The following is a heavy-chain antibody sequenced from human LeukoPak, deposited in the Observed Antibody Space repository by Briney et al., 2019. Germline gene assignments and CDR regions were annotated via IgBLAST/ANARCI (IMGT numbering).Heavy chain of an antibody. CDR3: ARGYCGGDCYSGLLDY. CDR1: GFTFSSYG. CDR2: ISYDGSNK. J-gene: IGHJ4*02. D-gene: IGHD2-21*02. V-gene: IGHV3-30*19. Sequence: GGSLRLSCAASGFTFSSYGMHWVRQAPGKGLEWVAVISYDGSNKYYADSVKGRFTISRDNSKNTLYLQMNSLRAEDTAVYYCARGYCGGDCYSGLLDYWGQGTLVTVSS.